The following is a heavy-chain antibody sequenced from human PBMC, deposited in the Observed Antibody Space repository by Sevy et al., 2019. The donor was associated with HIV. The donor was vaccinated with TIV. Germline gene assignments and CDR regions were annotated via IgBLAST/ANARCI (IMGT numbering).Heavy chain of an antibody. V-gene: IGHV3-49*04. Sequence: GGSLRLSCATSGFTFGAYCMSWVRQAPGKGLEWISFFKSKAHGGTAENAASVKDRFTISRDDSKGIVYLQMNNLKTEDTAVYFCTRWSGSQSIFDYWGQGTLVTVSS. CDR1: GFTFGAYC. D-gene: IGHD1-26*01. J-gene: IGHJ4*02. CDR2: FKSKAHGGTA. CDR3: TRWSGSQSIFDY.